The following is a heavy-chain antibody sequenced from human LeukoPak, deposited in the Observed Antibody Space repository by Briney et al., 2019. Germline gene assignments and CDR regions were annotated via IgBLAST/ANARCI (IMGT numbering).Heavy chain of an antibody. CDR1: GFTCSTYG. J-gene: IGHJ5*02. CDR2: ISYDGTNK. D-gene: IGHD3-10*01. CDR3: AKDAGVPSGSGQLYNWLDP. Sequence: GRSLRLSCAASGFTCSTYGIHWVRQAPGKGLEWVAVISYDGTNKYYGDSVRGRFTISREDSKNTLYLQMNSLRAEDTAVYYCAKDAGVPSGSGQLYNWLDPWGQGTLVTVSS. V-gene: IGHV3-30*18.